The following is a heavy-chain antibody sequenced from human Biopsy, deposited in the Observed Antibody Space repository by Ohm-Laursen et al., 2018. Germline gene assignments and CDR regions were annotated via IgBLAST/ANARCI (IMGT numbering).Heavy chain of an antibody. V-gene: IGHV4-61*03. CDR2: IYYSGST. CDR3: ARVGAGAPSIDYFDY. CDR1: GGSVSSGSYY. D-gene: IGHD1-26*01. Sequence: SDTLSLTCTVSGGSVSSGSYYWSWIRQPPGKGLEWIGYIYYSGSTNYNPSLKSRVTISVDRSKNHFSLELSSVTAADTAVYYCARVGAGAPSIDYFDYWGQGALVTVSS. J-gene: IGHJ4*02.